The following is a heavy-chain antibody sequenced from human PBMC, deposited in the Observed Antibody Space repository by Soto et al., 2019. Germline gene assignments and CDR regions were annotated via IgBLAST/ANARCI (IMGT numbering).Heavy chain of an antibody. Sequence: PGESLKISCAASGFTFSSYAMSWVRQAPGKGLEWVSATGGSGSSTYYADSVKGRFTISRDNSKNTLYLQMNSLRAEDTAVYYCAKGGTSSYYYGMDVWGQGTTVTVSS. J-gene: IGHJ6*02. CDR1: GFTFSSYA. CDR2: TGGSGSST. V-gene: IGHV3-23*01. CDR3: AKGGTSSYYYGMDV. D-gene: IGHD6-6*01.